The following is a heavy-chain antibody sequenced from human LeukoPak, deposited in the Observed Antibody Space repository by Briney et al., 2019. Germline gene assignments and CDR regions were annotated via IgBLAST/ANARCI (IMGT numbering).Heavy chain of an antibody. CDR3: ARRYDSSGYYYLDY. CDR2: IIPIFGTA. CDR1: GYTFTSYD. J-gene: IGHJ4*02. Sequence: ASVKVSCKASGYTFTSYDINWVRQATGQGLEWMGGIIPIFGTANYAQKFQGRVTITADKSTSTAYMELSSLRSEDTAVYYCARRYDSSGYYYLDYWGQGTLVTVSS. V-gene: IGHV1-69*06. D-gene: IGHD3-22*01.